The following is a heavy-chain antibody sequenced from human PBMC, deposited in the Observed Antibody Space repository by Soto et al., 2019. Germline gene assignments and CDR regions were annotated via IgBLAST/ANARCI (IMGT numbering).Heavy chain of an antibody. J-gene: IGHJ6*02. CDR1: GYTFTSYN. V-gene: IGHV1-18*01. Sequence: QVQLVQSGVEVKKPGASVKVSCKASGYTFTSYNVSWVRQVPGQGLEWMGCISGYNGNTKYAQKFQGRVTMTTDTSASTAYMERRSLTSDDADVYYCARDGRFVVIPAIYYYYGMDVWGQGTTITVYS. CDR3: ARDGRFVVIPAIYYYYGMDV. D-gene: IGHD2-2*01. CDR2: ISGYNGNT.